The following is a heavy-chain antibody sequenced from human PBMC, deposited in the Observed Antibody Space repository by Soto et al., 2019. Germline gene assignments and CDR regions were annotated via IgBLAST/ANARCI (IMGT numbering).Heavy chain of an antibody. CDR3: ARSRDGYNFVGDC. Sequence: EVQLVESGGGLVQPGGSLRLSCAASGFTLSSYWMHWVRQAPGKGLVWVSRINIDGSSTSYADSVKGRFTISRDNAKNTLYLQVNXLRXXDTAVYYCARSRDGYNFVGDCWGQGTLVTVSS. CDR2: INIDGSST. D-gene: IGHD5-12*01. V-gene: IGHV3-74*01. J-gene: IGHJ4*02. CDR1: GFTLSSYW.